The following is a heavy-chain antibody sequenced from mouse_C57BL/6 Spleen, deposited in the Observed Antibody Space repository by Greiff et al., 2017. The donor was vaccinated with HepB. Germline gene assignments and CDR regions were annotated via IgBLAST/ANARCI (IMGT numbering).Heavy chain of an antibody. J-gene: IGHJ2*01. Sequence: VQLQQPGAELVKPGASVKLSCKASGYTFTSYWMQWVKQRPGQGLEWIGEIDPSDSYTNYNQKFKGKATLTVDTASSTAYMQLNRLTSEDSAVYYCASTPPNWDGDYWGQGTTLTVSS. CDR3: ASTPPNWDGDY. V-gene: IGHV1-50*01. CDR2: IDPSDSYT. D-gene: IGHD4-1*02. CDR1: GYTFTSYW.